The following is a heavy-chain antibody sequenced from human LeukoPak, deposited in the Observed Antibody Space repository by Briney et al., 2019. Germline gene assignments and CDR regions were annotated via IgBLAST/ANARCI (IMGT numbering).Heavy chain of an antibody. V-gene: IGHV4-59*12. Sequence: SETLSLTCTVSGGSISSYYWSWIRQPPGKGLEWIGYIYYSGSTNYNPSLKSRVTISVDTSKNQFSLKLSSVTAADTAVYYCARDRYYYDSSGYYYEDAFDIWGQGTMVTVSS. J-gene: IGHJ3*02. CDR1: GGSISSYY. D-gene: IGHD3-22*01. CDR2: IYYSGST. CDR3: ARDRYYYDSSGYYYEDAFDI.